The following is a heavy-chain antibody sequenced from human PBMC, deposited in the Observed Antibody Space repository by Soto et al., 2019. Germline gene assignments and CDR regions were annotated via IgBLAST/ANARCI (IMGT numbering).Heavy chain of an antibody. CDR3: ARGWGYYFDY. D-gene: IGHD2-21*01. V-gene: IGHV3-7*01. CDR1: GFIFNTYW. Sequence: EVQLVESGGDLVQPGGSLRLSCTASGFIFNTYWMTWVRQAPGGGLEWVASIKHDGSDQFYVDSVKGRFIASRDNAENSLFLQMNSLRAEDTGVYYCARGWGYYFDYWGQGTLVTGSS. CDR2: IKHDGSDQ. J-gene: IGHJ4*02.